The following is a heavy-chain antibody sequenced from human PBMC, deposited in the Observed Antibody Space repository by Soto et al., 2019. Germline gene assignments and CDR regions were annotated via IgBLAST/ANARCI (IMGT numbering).Heavy chain of an antibody. V-gene: IGHV1-2*02. J-gene: IGHJ3*02. CDR2: TNPNSGGT. CDR1: GYTFTGYY. Sequence: ASVKVSCKASGYTFTGYYMHWVRQAPGQGLEWMGWTNPNSGGTNYAQKFQGRVTMTRDTSISTAYMELSRLRSDDTAVYYCASDIVVVPAAISDAFDIWGQGTMGTGS. D-gene: IGHD2-2*02. CDR3: ASDIVVVPAAISDAFDI.